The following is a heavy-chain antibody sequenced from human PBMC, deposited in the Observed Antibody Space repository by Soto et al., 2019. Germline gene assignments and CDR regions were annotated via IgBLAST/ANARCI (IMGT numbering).Heavy chain of an antibody. Sequence: EVQLLESGGGLARPGGSLRLSCVASEFIFSDYAMTWVRQAPGKGLEWVATISASGGNIEYRGSLKGRFTISRDNSKKTLYLQLNGLAVDDTAVYYCAKVAGGLGYFDLWGRGILVTVSS. J-gene: IGHJ2*01. CDR3: AKVAGGLGYFDL. V-gene: IGHV3-23*01. CDR2: ISASGGNI. D-gene: IGHD7-27*01. CDR1: EFIFSDYA.